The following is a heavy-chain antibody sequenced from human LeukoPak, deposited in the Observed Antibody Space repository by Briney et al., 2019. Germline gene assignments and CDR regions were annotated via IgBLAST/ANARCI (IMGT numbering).Heavy chain of an antibody. V-gene: IGHV3-23*01. CDR3: ARGGAFDI. CDR1: GFTFSNYA. J-gene: IGHJ3*02. D-gene: IGHD3-16*01. Sequence: GGSLRLSCAASGFTFSNYAMSWVRQAPGKGLEWVSAISGSGGSTYYADSVKGRFTISRDNAKNSLYLQMNSLRAEDTAVYNCARGGAFDIWGQGTMVTVSS. CDR2: ISGSGGST.